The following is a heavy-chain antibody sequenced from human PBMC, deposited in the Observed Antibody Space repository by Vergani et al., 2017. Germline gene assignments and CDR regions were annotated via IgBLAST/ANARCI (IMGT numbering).Heavy chain of an antibody. CDR2: IYYSGST. D-gene: IGHD6-13*01. J-gene: IGHJ4*02. V-gene: IGHV4-59*01. CDR3: AKDRELVRPHYYFDY. CDR1: GGSISSYY. Sequence: QVQLQESGPGLVKPSETLSLTCTVSGGSISSYYWSWIRQPPGKGLEWIGYIYYSGSTNYNPSLKSRVTISVDTSKNQFSLKLSSVTAADTAVYYCAKDRELVRPHYYFDYWGQGTLVTVSS.